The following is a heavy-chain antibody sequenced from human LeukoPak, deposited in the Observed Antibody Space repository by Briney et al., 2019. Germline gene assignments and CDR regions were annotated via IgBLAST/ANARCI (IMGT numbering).Heavy chain of an antibody. J-gene: IGHJ4*02. Sequence: GGSLRLSSAASGFTFSSYAMSWVRQAPGKGLEWVSAISGSGGSTYYADSVKGRFTISRDNSKNTLYLQMNSLRAEDTAVYYCASWGYYYGSGSPSNFDYWGQGTLVTVSS. V-gene: IGHV3-23*01. D-gene: IGHD3-10*01. CDR1: GFTFSSYA. CDR3: ASWGYYYGSGSPSNFDY. CDR2: ISGSGGST.